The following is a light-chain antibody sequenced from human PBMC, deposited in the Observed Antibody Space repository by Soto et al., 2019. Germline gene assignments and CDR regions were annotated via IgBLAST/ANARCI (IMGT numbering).Light chain of an antibody. CDR1: QTIDTN. V-gene: IGKV3-11*01. CDR2: DAS. J-gene: IGKJ5*01. CDR3: QQRSNWPPST. Sequence: DIVLTQSPGTLSVSPGDRATLSCRASQTIDTNLAWYQQKPGQAPRLLIYDASNRATGIPARFSGSGSGTDFTLTISSLEPEDFAVYYCQQRSNWPPSTFGQGTRLEIK.